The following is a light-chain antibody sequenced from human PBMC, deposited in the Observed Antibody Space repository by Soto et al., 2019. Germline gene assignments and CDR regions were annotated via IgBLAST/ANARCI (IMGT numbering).Light chain of an antibody. CDR2: STS. CDR1: PGAVTSGYY. J-gene: IGLJ2*01. V-gene: IGLV7-43*01. CDR3: LLYYGGAS. Sequence: QAVVTQEPSLTVSPGGTVTLTCASSPGAVTSGYYPNWFQQKTGQAPRALMYSTSNKHSWTPARFSGSLLGGKAALTLSGVQPEEEAEYYCLLYYGGASFGVWNKLTVL.